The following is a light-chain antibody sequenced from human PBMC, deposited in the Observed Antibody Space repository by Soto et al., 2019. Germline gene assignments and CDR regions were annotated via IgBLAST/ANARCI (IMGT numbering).Light chain of an antibody. CDR2: DVS. CDR3: SSYTRSRTYV. Sequence: QSVLTQPPSVSGSPGQSVAISCTGTSSDVGGSNGVSWYQQPPRTAPKLIIYDVSNRPSGVPDRFSGSKSGNTASLIISGLQAEDEGDYYCSSYTRSRTYVFGTGTKVTVL. V-gene: IGLV2-18*02. CDR1: SSDVGGSNG. J-gene: IGLJ1*01.